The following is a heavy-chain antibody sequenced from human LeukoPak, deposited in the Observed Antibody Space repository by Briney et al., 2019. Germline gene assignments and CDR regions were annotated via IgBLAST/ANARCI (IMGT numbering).Heavy chain of an antibody. CDR3: ARTVAGKLVFDD. CDR1: GGSISSYY. CDR2: IYYSGNT. J-gene: IGHJ4*02. Sequence: SETLSLTCTVSGGSISSYYWSWIRQPPGKGLEWIGSIYYSGNTYDSPSLKSRVTTSVDTSKNQFSLKLSSVTAADTAMYYCARTVAGKLVFDDWGQGTLVTVSS. D-gene: IGHD6-19*01. V-gene: IGHV4-59*12.